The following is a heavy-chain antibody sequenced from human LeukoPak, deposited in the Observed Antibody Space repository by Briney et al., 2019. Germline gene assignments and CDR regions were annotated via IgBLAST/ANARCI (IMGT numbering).Heavy chain of an antibody. CDR1: GGPISSGGYY. J-gene: IGHJ5*02. D-gene: IGHD2-2*01. CDR2: IYTSGST. Sequence: SQTLSLTCTVSGGPISSGGYYWSWIRHPAGKGLEWIGRIYTSGSTNYNPSLKSRVTISVDTSKNQFSLKLSSVTAADTAVYYCARVYCSSTSCYGSYIDPWGQGTLVTVSS. V-gene: IGHV4-61*02. CDR3: ARVYCSSTSCYGSYIDP.